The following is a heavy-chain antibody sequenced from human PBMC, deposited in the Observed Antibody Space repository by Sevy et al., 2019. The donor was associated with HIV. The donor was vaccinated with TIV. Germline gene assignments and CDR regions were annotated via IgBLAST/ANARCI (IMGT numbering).Heavy chain of an antibody. CDR3: ARDSYYYDTRDAFDI. CDR1: GFTFSSYW. CDR2: IKQDGSEK. J-gene: IGHJ3*02. V-gene: IGHV3-7*01. Sequence: LSLTCAASGFTFSSYWMSWVRQAPGKGLEWVANIKQDGSEKYYVDSVKGRFTISRDNAKNSLYLQMNSLRAEDTAVYYCARDSYYYDTRDAFDIWGQGTMVTVSS. D-gene: IGHD3-22*01.